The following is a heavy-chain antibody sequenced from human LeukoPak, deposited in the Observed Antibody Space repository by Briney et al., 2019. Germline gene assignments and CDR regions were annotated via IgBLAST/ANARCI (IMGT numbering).Heavy chain of an antibody. V-gene: IGHV4-4*02. CDR3: GRGGVQLWREFDY. Sequence: SGTLCLTCAASGGSISSSNWWSWVRQPPGKGLEWIGEIYHSGSTNYNPSLKSRVTISVDKSKNQFYLKLSSVTAADTAVYYCGRGGVQLWREFDYWGQGTLVTVSS. D-gene: IGHD5-18*01. CDR2: IYHSGST. J-gene: IGHJ4*02. CDR1: GGSISSSNW.